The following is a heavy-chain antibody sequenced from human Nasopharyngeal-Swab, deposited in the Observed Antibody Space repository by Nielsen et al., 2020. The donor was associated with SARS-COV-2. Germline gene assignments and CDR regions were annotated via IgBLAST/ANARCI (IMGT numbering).Heavy chain of an antibody. J-gene: IGHJ4*02. CDR2: IYYSGST. Sequence: SETLSLTCTVSGGSISIGDYYWSWIRQPPGKGLEWIGYIYYSGSTYYNPSLKSRVTISVDTSKNQFSLKLSSVTAADTAVYYCARVNIMELYYLDYWGQGTLVTVSS. CDR3: ARVNIMELYYLDY. V-gene: IGHV4-30-4*01. D-gene: IGHD1-7*01. CDR1: GGSISIGDYY.